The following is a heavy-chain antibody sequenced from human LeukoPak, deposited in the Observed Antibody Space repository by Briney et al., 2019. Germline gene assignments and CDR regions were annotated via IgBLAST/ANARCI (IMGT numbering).Heavy chain of an antibody. Sequence: SETLSLTCTVSGYSISSGYYWGWIRQPPGKGLEWIGSIYHSGSTNYNPSLESRVTISVDKSKNQFSLKLSSVTAADTAVYYCARRDDPLWDWGQGTLVTVSS. CDR3: ARRDDPLWD. D-gene: IGHD5-24*01. CDR1: GYSISSGYY. J-gene: IGHJ4*02. V-gene: IGHV4-38-2*02. CDR2: IYHSGST.